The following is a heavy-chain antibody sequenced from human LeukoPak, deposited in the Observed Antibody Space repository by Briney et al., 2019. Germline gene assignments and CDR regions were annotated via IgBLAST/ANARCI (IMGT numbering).Heavy chain of an antibody. J-gene: IGHJ4*02. D-gene: IGHD3-22*01. CDR1: GYSISSGFH. CDR2: ISHSGST. V-gene: IGHV4-38-2*02. Sequence: NPSETLSLTCTVSGYSISSGFHWAWIRQPPGRGLEWIGSISHSGSTHFNPSLKSRLIISLDTSKNQCSLKLTSVTATDTAVYYCARYYDLSCGAYWGQGTLVTVSS. CDR3: ARYYDLSCGAY.